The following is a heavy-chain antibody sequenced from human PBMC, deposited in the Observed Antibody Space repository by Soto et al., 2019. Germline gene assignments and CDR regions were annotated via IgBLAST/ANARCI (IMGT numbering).Heavy chain of an antibody. CDR1: GGSFSGYY. Sequence: QVQLQQWGAGLLKPSETLSLTCAVYGGSFSGYYWSWIRQPPGKGLEWIGQINHSGNTNYNPSLKSRVTISVDTSNIQFSLKLSSVTAADTAVYYCANSGVPLRGYSSGSKYWGQGTLVTVSS. D-gene: IGHD5-18*01. CDR2: INHSGNT. J-gene: IGHJ4*02. CDR3: ANSGVPLRGYSSGSKY. V-gene: IGHV4-34*01.